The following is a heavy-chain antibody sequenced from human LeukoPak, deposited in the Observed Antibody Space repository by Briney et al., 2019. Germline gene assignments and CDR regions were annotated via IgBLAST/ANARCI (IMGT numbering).Heavy chain of an antibody. CDR1: GGSISSGGYY. CDR3: ARVWVYYYGSGSYFDY. D-gene: IGHD3-10*01. Sequence: SETLSLTCAVSGGSISSGGYYWSWIRQPPGKGLEWIGYIYHSGSTYYNPSLKSRVTISVDRSKNQFSLKLSSVTAADTAVYYCARVWVYYYGSGSYFDYWGQGTLVTVSS. J-gene: IGHJ4*02. V-gene: IGHV4-30-2*01. CDR2: IYHSGST.